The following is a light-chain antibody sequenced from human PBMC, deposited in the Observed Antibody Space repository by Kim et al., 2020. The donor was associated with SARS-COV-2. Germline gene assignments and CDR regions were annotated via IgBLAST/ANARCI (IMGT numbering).Light chain of an antibody. CDR2: QDS. J-gene: IGLJ1*01. V-gene: IGLV3-1*01. CDR1: KLGDKY. CDR3: QAWDSSTAV. Sequence: GAPGQTASITCSGDKLGDKYACWYQQKPGQSPVLVIYQDSKRPSGIPERFSGSNSGNTATLTISGTQAMDEADYYCQAWDSSTAVFGTGTEVTVL.